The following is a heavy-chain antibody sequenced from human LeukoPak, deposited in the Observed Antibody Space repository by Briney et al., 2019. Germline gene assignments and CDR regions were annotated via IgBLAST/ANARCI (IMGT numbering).Heavy chain of an antibody. V-gene: IGHV3-33*01. CDR2: IWYDGSNK. J-gene: IGHJ3*02. D-gene: IGHD3-9*01. CDR1: GFTFSSYG. CDR3: ARRGLLRYFDWLLSDDAFDI. Sequence: PGGSLRLSCAASGFTFSSYGMHWVRQAPGKGLEWVAVIWYDGSNKYYADSVKGRFTISRDNSKNTLYLQMNSLRAEDTAVYYCARRGLLRYFDWLLSDDAFDIWGQGTMVTVSS.